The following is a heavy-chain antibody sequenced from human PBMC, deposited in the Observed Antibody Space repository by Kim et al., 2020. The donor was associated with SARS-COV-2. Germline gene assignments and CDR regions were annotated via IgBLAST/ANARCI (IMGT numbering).Heavy chain of an antibody. V-gene: IGHV3-53*01. CDR3: ARESEGGGYNVNSYWYFDL. Sequence: GRFTISRDNSKNTLYLQMNSRRAEDTAVYYCARESEGGGYNVNSYWYFDLWGRGTLVTVSS. J-gene: IGHJ2*01. D-gene: IGHD5-12*01.